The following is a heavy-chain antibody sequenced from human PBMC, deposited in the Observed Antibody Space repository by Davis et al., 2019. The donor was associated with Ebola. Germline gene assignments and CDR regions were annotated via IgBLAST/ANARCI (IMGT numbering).Heavy chain of an antibody. CDR3: ARVDMLTGYSFDY. J-gene: IGHJ4*02. Sequence: GESLKISCNGSGYRFPSFWLGWVRQMPGKGLEWMGTIYPGDSDAKYSPSFPGQVTISADKSINTAYLQWSSLKASDSAIYYCARVDMLTGYSFDYWGRGTVVTVSS. CDR1: GYRFPSFW. CDR2: IYPGDSDA. D-gene: IGHD3-9*01. V-gene: IGHV5-51*01.